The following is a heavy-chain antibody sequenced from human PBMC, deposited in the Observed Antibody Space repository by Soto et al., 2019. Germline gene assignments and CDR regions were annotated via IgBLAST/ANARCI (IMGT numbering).Heavy chain of an antibody. Sequence: LRLSCAASGFSFRNYAMHWVRRVPGKGLEWVSGISWHSGTIGYAGSVRGRFTISRDNAKNSLYLQMNSLRPEDTALYYCVKEKLYSNYEYYFDSWGQGTLVTVSS. J-gene: IGHJ4*02. D-gene: IGHD4-4*01. V-gene: IGHV3-9*01. CDR1: GFSFRNYA. CDR3: VKEKLYSNYEYYFDS. CDR2: ISWHSGTI.